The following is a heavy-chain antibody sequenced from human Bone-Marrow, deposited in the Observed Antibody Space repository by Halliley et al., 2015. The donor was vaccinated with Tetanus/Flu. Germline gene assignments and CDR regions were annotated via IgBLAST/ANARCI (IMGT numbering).Heavy chain of an antibody. Sequence: TLSLTCTVSAGSITTSNWWSWVRQPLGKGLEWIGEIYHGGAFNYAPALESRVTISVDKSKNQFSLTLTSLTAADTAVYFCAGHLATRGTRGFDSWGQGVLVTVSS. J-gene: IGHJ4*02. D-gene: IGHD3-10*01. V-gene: IGHV4-4*01. CDR3: AGHLATRGTRGFDS. CDR1: AGSITTSNW. CDR2: IYHGGAF.